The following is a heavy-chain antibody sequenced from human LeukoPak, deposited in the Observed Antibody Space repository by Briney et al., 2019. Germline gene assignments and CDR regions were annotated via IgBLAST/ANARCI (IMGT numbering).Heavy chain of an antibody. CDR3: ARHLAAGGAGRWFGP. V-gene: IGHV4-59*08. D-gene: IGHD6-13*01. CDR1: NGSINNYY. J-gene: IGHJ5*02. Sequence: SETLSLTCTVSNGSINNYYWSWMRQPPGKGMEWIGYIYYSGTTNYNPSLKSRVTISVDTSKNQFSLKLSSVTAADTAVYYCARHLAAGGAGRWFGPWGQGTLVIVSS. CDR2: IYYSGTT.